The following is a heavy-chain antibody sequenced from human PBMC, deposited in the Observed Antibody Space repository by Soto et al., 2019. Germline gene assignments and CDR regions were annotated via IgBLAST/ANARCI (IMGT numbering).Heavy chain of an antibody. V-gene: IGHV1-18*01. CDR1: GYTFTSYC. CDR2: ISAYNGDK. Sequence: ASVKVSCNTSGYTFTSYCINWVRQAPGQGLEWVGCISAYNGDKNYAQKFQGRVTMTTDTSTTTAYMDLRSLRSDDTAVYYCSRSMPYSIGWEPSDYWGQGALVTVSS. CDR3: SRSMPYSIGWEPSDY. J-gene: IGHJ4*02. D-gene: IGHD6-19*01.